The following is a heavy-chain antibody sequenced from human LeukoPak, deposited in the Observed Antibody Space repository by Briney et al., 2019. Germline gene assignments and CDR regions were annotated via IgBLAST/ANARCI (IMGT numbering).Heavy chain of an antibody. CDR3: ASELLGELSLSDY. CDR2: IYHSGST. D-gene: IGHD3-16*02. V-gene: IGHV4-4*02. Sequence: PSGTLSLTCAVSGASISSNNWWWSWVRQPPGKGLEWIGSIYHSGSTYYNPSLKSRVTISVDTSKNQFSLKLSSVTAADTAVYYCASELLGELSLSDYWGQGTLVTVSS. J-gene: IGHJ4*02. CDR1: GASISSNNW.